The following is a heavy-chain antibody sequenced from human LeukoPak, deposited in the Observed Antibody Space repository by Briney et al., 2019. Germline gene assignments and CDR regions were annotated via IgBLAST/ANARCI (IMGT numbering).Heavy chain of an antibody. CDR3: ARYYAAAGSLRFFDY. Sequence: GGALQISFKGSGYRFTTYWITWVRPMPGKGVGWMGRIDPSDSYTNYSPSFQGHVTMSADKSFNTAYLQWSSLKASDTAMYYCARYYAAAGSLRFFDYWGQGTLVIVSS. CDR1: GYRFTTYW. V-gene: IGHV5-10-1*01. J-gene: IGHJ4*02. CDR2: IDPSDSYT. D-gene: IGHD6-13*01.